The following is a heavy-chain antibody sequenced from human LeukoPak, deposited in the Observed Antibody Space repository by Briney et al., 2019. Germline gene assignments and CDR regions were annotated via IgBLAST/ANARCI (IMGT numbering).Heavy chain of an antibody. Sequence: GRTLRLSRAACGFIYRSYWMLGVRHPRGRGLVWGPGDKVGGCTYHADSAKGRFTVSRDNAENTLYLQVNSLGDEDTAVYYCARGAKGYWYFDLWGRGTLVTVSS. CDR1: GFIYRSYW. CDR3: ARGAKGYWYFDL. V-gene: IGHV3-74*01. J-gene: IGHJ2*01. CDR2: DKVGGCT.